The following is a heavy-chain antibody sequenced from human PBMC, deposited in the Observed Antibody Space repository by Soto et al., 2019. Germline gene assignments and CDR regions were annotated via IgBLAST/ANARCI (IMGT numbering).Heavy chain of an antibody. Sequence: QVQLVESGGGVVQPGRSLRLSCAASGFTFSSYGMHWVRQAPGKGLEWVAVIWYDGSNKYYADSVKGRFTISRDNSKTTLYLQMNSLRAEDTAVYYCARAEQQLVLGSFDYWGQGTLVTVSS. CDR2: IWYDGSNK. CDR1: GFTFSSYG. D-gene: IGHD6-13*01. J-gene: IGHJ4*02. V-gene: IGHV3-33*01. CDR3: ARAEQQLVLGSFDY.